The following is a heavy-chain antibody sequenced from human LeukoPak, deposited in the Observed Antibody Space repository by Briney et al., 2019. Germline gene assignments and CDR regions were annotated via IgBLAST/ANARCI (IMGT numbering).Heavy chain of an antibody. CDR2: SYHSGST. Sequence: SETLSLTCAVYGGSFSGYYWSWIRQPPGKGLEWIGESYHSGSTNYNPSLKSRVTISVDKSKNQFSLKLSSVTAADTAVYYCARGPLGDILTGYYLQSDYYYMDVWGKGTTVTISS. V-gene: IGHV4-34*01. CDR1: GGSFSGYY. CDR3: ARGPLGDILTGYYLQSDYYYMDV. J-gene: IGHJ6*03. D-gene: IGHD3-9*01.